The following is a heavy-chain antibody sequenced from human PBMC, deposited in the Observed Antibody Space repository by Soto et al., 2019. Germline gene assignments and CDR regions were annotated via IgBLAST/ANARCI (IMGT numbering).Heavy chain of an antibody. CDR1: GGAINSTVYY. CDR2: SNYGGPT. J-gene: IGHJ6*02. D-gene: IGHD6-13*01. CDR3: ARNGAYSTSVYYYYGMDV. V-gene: IGHV4-39*01. Sequence: SSETLSLTCTVSGGAINSTVYYWGWIRQPPGKGLEWIGSSNYGGPTYYSPSLQSRVTISLDTAKNHFSLNLRSVTAADTAVYYCARNGAYSTSVYYYYGMDVWGQGTTVTVSS.